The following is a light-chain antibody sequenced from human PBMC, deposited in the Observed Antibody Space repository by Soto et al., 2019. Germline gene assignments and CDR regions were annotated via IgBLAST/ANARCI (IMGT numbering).Light chain of an antibody. Sequence: DIQMTQAPSSLSASVGDRVTITCRASQSISSSLNWYQQKPGKAPKLLIYAASSLQSVVTSRFSGSGSGTDFPLSISSLQPEDFSTYYCQQSYSTPLTLGAGTKVDIK. J-gene: IGKJ3*01. CDR1: QSISSS. V-gene: IGKV1-39*01. CDR2: AAS. CDR3: QQSYSTPLT.